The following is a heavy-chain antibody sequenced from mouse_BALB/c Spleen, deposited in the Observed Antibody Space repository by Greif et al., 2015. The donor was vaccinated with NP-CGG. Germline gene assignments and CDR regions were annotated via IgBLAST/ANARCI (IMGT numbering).Heavy chain of an antibody. CDR2: ISSGSSTI. J-gene: IGHJ2*01. V-gene: IGHV5-17*02. CDR3: ARNYGCPYYFDY. Sequence: EVMLVESGGGLVQPGGSRKLSCAASGFTFGSFGMHWVRQAPEKGLEWVAYISSGSSTIYYADTVKGRFTISRDNPKNTLFLQMTSLRSEDTAMYYCARNYGCPYYFDYWGQGTTLTVSS. CDR1: GFTFGSFG. D-gene: IGHD1-2*01.